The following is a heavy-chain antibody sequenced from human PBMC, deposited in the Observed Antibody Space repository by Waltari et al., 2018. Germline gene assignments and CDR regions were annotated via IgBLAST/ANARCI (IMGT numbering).Heavy chain of an antibody. J-gene: IGHJ4*02. Sequence: QVQLVQSGAEVKKPGASVKVSCKASGYTFTGYYMHWVRQAPGQGLEWMGRINPNSGGTNYAQKLQGRVTMTRDTSITTAYMVLSRLRSDDTAVYYCGPGAAAGPYYFDYWGQGTLVTVSS. D-gene: IGHD6-13*01. V-gene: IGHV1-2*06. CDR2: INPNSGGT. CDR1: GYTFTGYY. CDR3: GPGAAAGPYYFDY.